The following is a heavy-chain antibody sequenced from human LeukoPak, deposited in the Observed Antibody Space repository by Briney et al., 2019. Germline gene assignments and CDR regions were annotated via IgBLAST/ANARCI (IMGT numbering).Heavy chain of an antibody. Sequence: SQTLSLTCAISGXSVSSSSSAWNWIRQSPSRGLEWLGRTYYRSKWYYDYAISVKSRITINPDTSKNQFSLQLNSVTPEDTAVYYCARSYSSGLHYWGQGTLVTVSS. CDR1: GXSVSSSSSA. V-gene: IGHV6-1*01. J-gene: IGHJ4*02. D-gene: IGHD6-19*01. CDR3: ARSYSSGLHY. CDR2: TYYRSKWYY.